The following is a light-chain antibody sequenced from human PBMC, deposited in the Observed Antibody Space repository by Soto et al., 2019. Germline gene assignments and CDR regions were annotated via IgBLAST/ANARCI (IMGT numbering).Light chain of an antibody. CDR1: SSDVGGYSY. Sequence: ALTQPACVSGSPGQSITISCTGTSSDVGGYSYVSWYQQHPGKAPKLMIYEVSNRPSGVSNRFSGSKSGNTASLTISGLQAEDEADYYCSSYTSSSTRVFGTGTKVTVL. J-gene: IGLJ1*01. CDR3: SSYTSSSTRV. CDR2: EVS. V-gene: IGLV2-14*01.